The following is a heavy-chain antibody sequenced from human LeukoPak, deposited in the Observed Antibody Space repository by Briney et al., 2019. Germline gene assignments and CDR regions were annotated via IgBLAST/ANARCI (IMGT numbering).Heavy chain of an antibody. J-gene: IGHJ6*03. CDR1: GLSISSSPYF. CDR3: ARGLYSNYYMDV. V-gene: IGHV4-39*07. CDR2: INHSGST. D-gene: IGHD4-11*01. Sequence: SETLSLTCSVSGLSISSSPYFWGWIRQPPGKGLEWIGEINHSGSTNYNPSLKGRVTISVDTSKNQFSLKLSSVTAADTAVYYCARGLYSNYYMDVWGKGTTVTVSS.